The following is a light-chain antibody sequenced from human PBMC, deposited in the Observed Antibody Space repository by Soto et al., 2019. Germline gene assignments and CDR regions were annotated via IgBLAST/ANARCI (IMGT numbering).Light chain of an antibody. Sequence: QSVLTQPASLSGSPGQSITISCTGTSSDIGAYDYVSWFQQHPGKAPKLMIYEVSKRPSVVSNRFSGSKSGNTASLTISGLQPDDEADYYCSSYTNSNTVLFGGGTKLTVL. J-gene: IGLJ2*01. CDR1: SSDIGAYDY. CDR2: EVS. CDR3: SSYTNSNTVL. V-gene: IGLV2-14*01.